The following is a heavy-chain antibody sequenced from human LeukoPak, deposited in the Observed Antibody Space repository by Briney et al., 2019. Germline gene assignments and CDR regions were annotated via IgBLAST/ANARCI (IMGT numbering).Heavy chain of an antibody. V-gene: IGHV4-59*01. D-gene: IGHD3-22*01. J-gene: IGHJ4*02. Sequence: SETLSLTCTVSGGSLSSYYWSWIRQPPGKGLEWIGYIYYSGSTNYNPSLKSRVTISVDTSKNQFSLKLSSATAADTAVYYCARMSYDSSGYYGSFDYWGQGTLVTVSS. CDR3: ARMSYDSSGYYGSFDY. CDR2: IYYSGST. CDR1: GGSLSSYY.